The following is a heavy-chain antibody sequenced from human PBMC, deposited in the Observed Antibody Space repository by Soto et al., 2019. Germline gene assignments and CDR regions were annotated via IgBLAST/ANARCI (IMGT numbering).Heavy chain of an antibody. CDR2: ITGSGDSI. V-gene: IGHV3-23*01. CDR3: GRGYGGRWYWFKP. D-gene: IGHD1-26*01. Sequence: GGSLRLSCTASGFTFSNYVMSWGRQSPWKGLEWGSVITGSGDSISYADSVQGRLTISRDNSKNTLYLQMISLGAEDTALYYWGRGYGGRWYWFKPWGRGPLVTV. J-gene: IGHJ5*02. CDR1: GFTFSNYV.